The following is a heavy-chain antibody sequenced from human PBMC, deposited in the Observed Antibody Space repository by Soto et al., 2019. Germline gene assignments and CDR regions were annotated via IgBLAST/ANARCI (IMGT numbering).Heavy chain of an antibody. D-gene: IGHD1-26*01. V-gene: IGHV1-3*01. Sequence: ASVKVSCKASGYTLSSYGIHWVREAPGQRLEWMGWINGGNGDTMYAQKFQDRVTMTRGTSANTAYMEVSSLASKDTAVYYCARGRSLFRAGDTSVNFFDYWGQGTLVTVSS. CDR3: ARGRSLFRAGDTSVNFFDY. CDR2: INGGNGDT. CDR1: GYTLSSYG. J-gene: IGHJ4*02.